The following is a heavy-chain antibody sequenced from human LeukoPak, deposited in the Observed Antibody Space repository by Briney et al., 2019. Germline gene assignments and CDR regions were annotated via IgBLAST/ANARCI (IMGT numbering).Heavy chain of an antibody. CDR1: GVTFSSYA. CDR3: AKEATRYCSTTSCYWFDP. D-gene: IGHD2-2*01. Sequence: GGSLRLSCAASGVTFSSYAMSWVRQAPGKGVEWVSVISGSGGNTYYADSVKGRVTISRDNSKNTLYLHMNSQRAEDTAVYYCAKEATRYCSTTSCYWFDPWGQGTLVTVSS. CDR2: ISGSGGNT. V-gene: IGHV3-23*01. J-gene: IGHJ5*02.